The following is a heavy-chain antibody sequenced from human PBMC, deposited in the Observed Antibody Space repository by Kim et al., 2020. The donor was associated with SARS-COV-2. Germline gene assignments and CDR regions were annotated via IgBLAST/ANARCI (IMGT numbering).Heavy chain of an antibody. D-gene: IGHD6-19*01. Sequence: GGSLRLSCAASGFTFSSYAMHWVRQAPGKGLEWVTVISYDGSNKYYADSVKGRFTISRDNSKNTLYLQMNSLRAEDTAVYYCARIDRSGWSHFDYWGQGTLVTVSS. V-gene: IGHV3-30-3*01. CDR2: ISYDGSNK. CDR1: GFTFSSYA. CDR3: ARIDRSGWSHFDY. J-gene: IGHJ4*02.